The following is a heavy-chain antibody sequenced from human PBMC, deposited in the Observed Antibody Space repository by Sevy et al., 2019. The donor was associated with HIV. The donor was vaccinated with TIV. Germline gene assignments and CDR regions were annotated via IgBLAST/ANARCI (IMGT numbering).Heavy chain of an antibody. CDR2: ISYDGNIQ. V-gene: IGHV3-30*18. CDR1: GLTFSTYG. CDR3: AKDQGGYNYAPGY. J-gene: IGHJ4*02. Sequence: GGSLRLSCAASGLTFSTYGMHWVRQAPGKGLEWVAVISYDGNIQYYADSVKGRFTVSRDNSKNTLYVQMNSLRAEDSAVYYCAKDQGGYNYAPGYWGQGTLVTVSS. D-gene: IGHD5-18*01.